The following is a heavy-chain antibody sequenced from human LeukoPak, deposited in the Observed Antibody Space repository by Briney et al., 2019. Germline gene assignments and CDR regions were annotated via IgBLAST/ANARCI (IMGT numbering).Heavy chain of an antibody. J-gene: IGHJ4*02. CDR1: GFTFGEYT. Sequence: GGSLRLSCITSGFTFGEYTMSWVRQAPVKGLEWVAVISYDGSNKYYADSVKGRFTISRDNSKNTLYLQMNSLRAEDTAVYYCAKAASPVVVVAATHFDYWGQGTLVTVSS. CDR2: ISYDGSNK. CDR3: AKAASPVVVVAATHFDY. D-gene: IGHD2-15*01. V-gene: IGHV3-30*04.